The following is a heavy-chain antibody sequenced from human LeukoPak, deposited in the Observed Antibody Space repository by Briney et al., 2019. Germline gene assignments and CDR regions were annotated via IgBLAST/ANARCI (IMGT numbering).Heavy chain of an antibody. D-gene: IGHD2-2*01. Sequence: SETLSLTCTVSGGSIGTYYWTWIRQPPGKGLEWIGYIYYTGSTNYNPSLKSRATMSVDTSKSQVSLKMTSVTVADTAVYYCARPSIPSAAASALDIWGQGTMVTVSS. CDR1: GGSIGTYY. V-gene: IGHV4-59*08. CDR3: ARPSIPSAAASALDI. CDR2: IYYTGST. J-gene: IGHJ3*02.